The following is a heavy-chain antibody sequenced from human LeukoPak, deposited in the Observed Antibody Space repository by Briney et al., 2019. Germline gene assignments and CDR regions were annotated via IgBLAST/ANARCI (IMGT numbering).Heavy chain of an antibody. J-gene: IGHJ5*02. CDR3: ARSCSSTSCYVPGWFDP. CDR2: IYYSGST. V-gene: IGHV4-59*01. D-gene: IGHD2-2*01. CDR1: GGSISSYY. Sequence: SETLSLTCTVSGGSISSYYWSWIRQPPGKGLEWIGYIYYSGSTNYNPSLKSRVTISVDTSKNQFSLKLSSVTAADTAVYYCARSCSSTSCYVPGWFDPWGQGTLVTVSS.